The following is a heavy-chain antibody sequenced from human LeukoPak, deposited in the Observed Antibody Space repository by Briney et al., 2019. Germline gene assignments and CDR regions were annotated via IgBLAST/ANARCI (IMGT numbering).Heavy chain of an antibody. CDR1: GYTFTSYG. Sequence: ASVKVSCEASGYTFTSYGISWVRQAPGQGLEWMGWISAYNGNTNYAQKLQGRVTMTTDTSTSTAYMELRSLRSDDTAVYYCARDRYYDFWSGYLDWGQGTLVTVSS. CDR2: ISAYNGNT. J-gene: IGHJ4*02. V-gene: IGHV1-18*01. D-gene: IGHD3-3*01. CDR3: ARDRYYDFWSGYLD.